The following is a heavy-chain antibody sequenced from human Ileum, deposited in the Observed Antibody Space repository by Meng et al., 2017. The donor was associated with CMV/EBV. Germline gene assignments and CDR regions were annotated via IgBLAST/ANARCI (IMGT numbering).Heavy chain of an antibody. CDR2: INTNTGEP. D-gene: IGHD2-2*03. J-gene: IGHJ4*02. Sequence: SCKASGYTFTSNSLIWVRQAPGQGPEWMGWINTNTGEPMYARDFTGRFVFSLDTSVSTAYLQISSLKAEDTAVYYCARDGLDGRDFDYWGQGTLVTVSS. V-gene: IGHV7-4-1*02. CDR3: ARDGLDGRDFDY. CDR1: GYTFTSNS.